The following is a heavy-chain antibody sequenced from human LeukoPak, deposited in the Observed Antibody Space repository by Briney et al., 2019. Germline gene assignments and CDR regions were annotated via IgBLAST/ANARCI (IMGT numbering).Heavy chain of an antibody. CDR3: ARDGPPWAY. Sequence: GGSLRLSCAASGFSVSSNYLSWVRQAPGKGLEWVSVIYTDDSTYYADSVKGRFTISRDNAKNSLYLQMNSLRAEDTAVYYCARDGPPWAYWGQGTLVTVSS. CDR2: IYTDDST. J-gene: IGHJ4*02. CDR1: GFSVSSNY. D-gene: IGHD3/OR15-3a*01. V-gene: IGHV3-53*01.